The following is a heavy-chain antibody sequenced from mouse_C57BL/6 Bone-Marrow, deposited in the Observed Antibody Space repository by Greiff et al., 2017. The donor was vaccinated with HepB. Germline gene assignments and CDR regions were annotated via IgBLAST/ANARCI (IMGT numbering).Heavy chain of an antibody. CDR2: ISSGSSTI. J-gene: IGHJ4*01. CDR3: ARVGTDGYLYYYAMDY. CDR1: GFTFSDYG. Sequence: DVKLVESGGGLVKPGGSLKLSCAASGFTFSDYGMHWVRQAPEKGLEWVAYISSGSSTIYYADTVKGRFTISRDNAKNTLFLQMTSLRSEDTAMYYCARVGTDGYLYYYAMDYWGQGTSVTVSS. V-gene: IGHV5-17*01. D-gene: IGHD2-3*01.